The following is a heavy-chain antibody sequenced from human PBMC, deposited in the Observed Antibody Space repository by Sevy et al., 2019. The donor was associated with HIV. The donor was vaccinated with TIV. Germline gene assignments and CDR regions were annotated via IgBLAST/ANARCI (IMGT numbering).Heavy chain of an antibody. CDR1: GKSLTRLS. Sequence: ASVKVSCKVSGKSLTRLSMHWVRQAPGKGLEWMGTFDPEDGETIYAQRFQGRVTMTEDTSTDTAYMQLSSLRSEDTAIYYSATTRDYYDSSGYPFDNWGQGTLVTVSS. D-gene: IGHD3-22*01. V-gene: IGHV1-24*01. J-gene: IGHJ4*02. CDR2: FDPEDGET. CDR3: ATTRDYYDSSGYPFDN.